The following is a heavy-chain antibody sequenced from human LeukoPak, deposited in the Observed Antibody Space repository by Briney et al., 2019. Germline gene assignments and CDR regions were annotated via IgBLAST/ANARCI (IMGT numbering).Heavy chain of an antibody. CDR3: AKGPRTVRFGDRHKGMFDY. Sequence: GGSLRLSCAASGFTFTNYWMSWVRQAPGKGLELVANIKRDRSEKYYVDSVKGRFTISRDNAKNSLYLQMNSLRAEDTAVYYCAKGPRTVRFGDRHKGMFDYWGQGTLVTVSS. V-gene: IGHV3-7*03. D-gene: IGHD3-10*01. J-gene: IGHJ4*02. CDR1: GFTFTNYW. CDR2: IKRDRSEK.